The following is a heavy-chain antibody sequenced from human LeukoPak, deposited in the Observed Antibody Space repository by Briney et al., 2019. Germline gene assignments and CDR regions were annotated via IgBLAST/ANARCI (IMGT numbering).Heavy chain of an antibody. Sequence: GRSLRLSCAASGFTFSSYAMHWVRQAPGKGLEWVAVISYDGSNKYYADSVKGRFTISRDNSKNTLYLQMNSLRAEDTAVYCCARSAAPVRGVPRPYGMDVWGQGTTVTVSS. CDR1: GFTFSSYA. J-gene: IGHJ6*02. CDR3: ARSAAPVRGVPRPYGMDV. CDR2: ISYDGSNK. D-gene: IGHD3-10*01. V-gene: IGHV3-30*04.